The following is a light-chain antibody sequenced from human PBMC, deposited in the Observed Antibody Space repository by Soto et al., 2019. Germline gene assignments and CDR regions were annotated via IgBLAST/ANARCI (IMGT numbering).Light chain of an antibody. CDR1: NSNMGRNY. CDR3: AVWDNSLNGVA. Sequence: QSVLTQTPSASGTPGQRVTISCSGSNSNMGRNYVYWYQHVPGTAPKLLMYRNDVRPSGVPDRFTGSKSGTSASLAISGLRSDDEADYYCAVWDNSLNGVAFGGGTKLTVL. J-gene: IGLJ2*01. CDR2: RND. V-gene: IGLV1-47*01.